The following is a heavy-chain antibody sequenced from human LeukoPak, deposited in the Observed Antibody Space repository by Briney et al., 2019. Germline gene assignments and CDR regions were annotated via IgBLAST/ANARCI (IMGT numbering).Heavy chain of an antibody. CDR2: IRSKPYGGTT. V-gene: IGHV3-49*04. CDR3: TTGIKTADH. J-gene: IGHJ4*02. CDR1: GFTFGEYA. D-gene: IGHD2-15*01. Sequence: GGSLRLSCTTSGFTFGEYAMSWVRQAPGKGLEGVGFIRSKPYGGTTEYAASVKGRFTISRDDSKSIAYLQMNSLKTEDTAVYYCTTGIKTADHWGQGTLVTVSS.